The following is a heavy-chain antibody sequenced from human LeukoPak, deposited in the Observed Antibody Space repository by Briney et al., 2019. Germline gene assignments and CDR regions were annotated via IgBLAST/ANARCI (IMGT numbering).Heavy chain of an antibody. D-gene: IGHD3-10*01. CDR3: ARDSINQGSSDY. J-gene: IGHJ4*02. Sequence: SETLSLTCTVSGGSISSYYWSWIRQPPGKGLEWIGSIYYSGSTYYNPSLKSRVTISVDTSKNQFSLKPSSVTAADTAVYYCARDSINQGSSDYWGQGTLVTVSS. V-gene: IGHV4-39*07. CDR1: GGSISSYY. CDR2: IYYSGST.